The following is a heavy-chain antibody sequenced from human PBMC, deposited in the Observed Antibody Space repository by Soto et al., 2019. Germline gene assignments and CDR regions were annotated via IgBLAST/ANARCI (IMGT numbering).Heavy chain of an antibody. D-gene: IGHD2-15*01. Sequence: GASVKVSCKASGFTFTSSAVQWVRQARGQRLEWIGWIVVGSGNTNYAQKFQERVTITRDMSTSTAYMELSSLRSEDTAVYFFAAEWDCSGGSCYAASAYWGRGTLVTVSS. V-gene: IGHV1-58*01. CDR1: GFTFTSSA. CDR3: AAEWDCSGGSCYAASAY. CDR2: IVVGSGNT. J-gene: IGHJ4*02.